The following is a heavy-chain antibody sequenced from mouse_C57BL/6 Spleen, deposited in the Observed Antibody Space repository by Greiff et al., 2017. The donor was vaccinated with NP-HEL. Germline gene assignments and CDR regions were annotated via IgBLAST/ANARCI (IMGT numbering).Heavy chain of an antibody. CDR1: GYTFTSYT. CDR3: ARSDDYTYYAMDY. J-gene: IGHJ4*01. V-gene: IGHV1-4*01. Sequence: QVQLQQSGAELARPGASVKMSCKASGYTFTSYTMHWVKQRPGQGLEWIGYINPSSGYTKYNQKFKDKATLTADKSSSTAYMQLSSLTSEDSAVYYCARSDDYTYYAMDYWGQGTSVTVSS. CDR2: INPSSGYT. D-gene: IGHD2-4*01.